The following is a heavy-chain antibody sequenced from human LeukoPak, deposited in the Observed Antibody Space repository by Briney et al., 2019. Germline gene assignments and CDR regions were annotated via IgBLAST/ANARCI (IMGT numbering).Heavy chain of an antibody. J-gene: IGHJ4*02. Sequence: KPSETLSLTCTVSGCSISSSSYYWGWIGQPPGQGLEWFGNIYCSWSHYDNPVLKRRVTITVSTYKNQFPQMLSPGTAAHTAVYYCARGDEYYYGSRFDYWGQGTLVTVSS. CDR1: GCSISSSSYY. V-gene: IGHV4-39*06. CDR3: ARGDEYYYGSRFDY. D-gene: IGHD3-22*01. CDR2: IYCSWSH.